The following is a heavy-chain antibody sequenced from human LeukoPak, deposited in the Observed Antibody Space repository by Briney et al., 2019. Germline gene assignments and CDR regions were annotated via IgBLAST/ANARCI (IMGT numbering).Heavy chain of an antibody. CDR3: ARGGPYCSSTSCYEPSFDY. CDR1: GYTFTSYG. CDR2: ISAYNGNT. J-gene: IGHJ4*02. V-gene: IGHV1-18*01. Sequence: ASVKVSCKASGYTFTSYGISWVRQAPGQGLEWMVWISAYNGNTNYAQKLQGRVTMTTDTSTSTAYMELRSLRPDDTAVYYCARGGPYCSSTSCYEPSFDYWGQGTLATVSS. D-gene: IGHD2-2*01.